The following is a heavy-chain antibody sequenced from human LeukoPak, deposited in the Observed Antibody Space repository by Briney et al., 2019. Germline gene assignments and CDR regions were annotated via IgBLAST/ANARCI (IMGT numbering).Heavy chain of an antibody. D-gene: IGHD6-13*01. CDR1: GFTFDDYG. V-gene: IGHV3-20*01. CDR2: INWNGGST. J-gene: IGHJ5*02. Sequence: PGGSLRLSCAASGFTFDDYGMSWVRQAPGKGLEWVSGINWNGGSTGYADSVKGRFTISRDNAKNSLYLQMNSLRAEDTALYHCARARGIAADGAWFDPWGQGTLVTVSS. CDR3: ARARGIAADGAWFDP.